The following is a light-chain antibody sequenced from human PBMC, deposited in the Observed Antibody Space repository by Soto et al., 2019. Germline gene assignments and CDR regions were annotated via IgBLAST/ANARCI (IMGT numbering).Light chain of an antibody. J-gene: IGKJ1*01. CDR3: QQLNSNPLTWT. V-gene: IGKV1-9*01. CDR1: QGISTY. Sequence: DIQLTQSPSFLSESVGDRVTITCRASQGISTYLAWYQQKPGKAPKVLIFATSTLHTGVPSRFSGSGSGTEFTLTISGLQPEDFATYYCQQLNSNPLTWTFGQGTKVEIK. CDR2: ATS.